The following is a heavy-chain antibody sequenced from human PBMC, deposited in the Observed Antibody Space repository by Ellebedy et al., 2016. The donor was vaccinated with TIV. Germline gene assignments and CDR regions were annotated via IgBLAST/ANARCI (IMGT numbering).Heavy chain of an antibody. D-gene: IGHD3-10*01. J-gene: IGHJ4*02. Sequence: GGSLRLXXKGSGYRFTNSWIAWVRQKPGKGLEWLGIIYPGDSDTKYSPSFQGQVTISADKSISTAYLQWSRLKASDTAMYYCVIQSGGGSGSHFDSWGQGTLVTVSS. V-gene: IGHV5-51*01. CDR1: GYRFTNSW. CDR2: IYPGDSDT. CDR3: VIQSGGGSGSHFDS.